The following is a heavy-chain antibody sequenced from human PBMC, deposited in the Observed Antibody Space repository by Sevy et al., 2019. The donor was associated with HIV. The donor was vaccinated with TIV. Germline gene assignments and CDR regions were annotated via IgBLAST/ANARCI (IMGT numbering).Heavy chain of an antibody. Sequence: ASVKVSGKASGYIFGIYDISWVRQAPGQGLEWMGWITPDSGDRNYAQKLQGGVTMTTDTSTRTSSMELRSLTSDDAGVYYCARGRAPDNGRYYFDSWAQGTLVTVSS. J-gene: IGHJ4*02. D-gene: IGHD1-26*01. V-gene: IGHV1-18*01. CDR1: GYIFGIYD. CDR3: ARGRAPDNGRYYFDS. CDR2: ITPDSGDR.